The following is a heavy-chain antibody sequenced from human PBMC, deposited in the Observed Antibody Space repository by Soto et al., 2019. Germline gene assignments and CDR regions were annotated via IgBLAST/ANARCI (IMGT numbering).Heavy chain of an antibody. J-gene: IGHJ6*02. CDR2: IYPGDSDT. Sequence: RGESLKISCKGSGYSFTSYWIGWVRQMPGKGLEWMGIIYPGDSDTRYSPSFQGQVTISADKSISTAYLQWSSLKASDTAMYYCARHFCSSTSCYNYYYYGMDVWGQGTTVTVSS. D-gene: IGHD2-2*02. CDR3: ARHFCSSTSCYNYYYYGMDV. CDR1: GYSFTSYW. V-gene: IGHV5-51*01.